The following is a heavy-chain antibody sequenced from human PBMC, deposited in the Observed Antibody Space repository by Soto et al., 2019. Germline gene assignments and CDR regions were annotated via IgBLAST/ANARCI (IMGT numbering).Heavy chain of an antibody. Sequence: QVQLQESGPGLVKPSETLSLTCTVSGGSISSYYWSWIRQPPGKALEWIGYIYYSGSTNYNPSLNGRVTISVDTSENQFSLELNSVTAADTAVYYCARSLENGDGSFKYWGQGTLVTVSA. J-gene: IGHJ4*02. CDR3: ARSLENGDGSFKY. D-gene: IGHD1-1*01. V-gene: IGHV4-59*01. CDR2: IYYSGST. CDR1: GGSISSYY.